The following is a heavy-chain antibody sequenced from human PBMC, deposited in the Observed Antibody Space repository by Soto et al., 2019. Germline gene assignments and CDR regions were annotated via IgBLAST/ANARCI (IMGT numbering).Heavy chain of an antibody. Sequence: QVQLVQSGAEVKKPGSSVKVSCKASGGTFSSYTISWVRQAPGQGLEWMGRIIPILGIANYAQKFQGRVTITPDKSTSTAYMELSSLRSEDTAVYYCARDTPNYDILTGYYEGRWFDPWGQGTLVTVSS. CDR2: IIPILGIA. D-gene: IGHD3-9*01. CDR1: GGTFSSYT. V-gene: IGHV1-69*08. J-gene: IGHJ5*02. CDR3: ARDTPNYDILTGYYEGRWFDP.